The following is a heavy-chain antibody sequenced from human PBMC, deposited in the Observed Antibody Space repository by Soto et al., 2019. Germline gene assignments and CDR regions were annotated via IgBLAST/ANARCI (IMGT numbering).Heavy chain of an antibody. CDR1: GFTVGSNY. Sequence: GGSLRLSCAASGFTVGSNYMSWVRQAPGKGLEWVSVIYSGGSTYYADSVKGRFTISRDNSKNTLYLQMNSLRAEDTAVYYCAKGVPGIAVAGTGYFQHWGQGTLVTVSS. CDR3: AKGVPGIAVAGTGYFQH. D-gene: IGHD6-19*01. J-gene: IGHJ1*01. V-gene: IGHV3-66*01. CDR2: IYSGGST.